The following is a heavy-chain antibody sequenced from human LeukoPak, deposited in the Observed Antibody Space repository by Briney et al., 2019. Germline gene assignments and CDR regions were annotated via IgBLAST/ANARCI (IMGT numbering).Heavy chain of an antibody. CDR1: GFTYSSYA. Sequence: GGSLRLXCAASGFTYSSYAMSWVRQAPGKGLESVSAISGSGGSTYYADSVKGRFTISRDNSKNTLYLQMNSLRAEDTAVYYCAKDYYDSSGYWSPYNAFDIWGQGTMVTVSS. V-gene: IGHV3-23*01. CDR2: ISGSGGST. J-gene: IGHJ3*02. D-gene: IGHD3-22*01. CDR3: AKDYYDSSGYWSPYNAFDI.